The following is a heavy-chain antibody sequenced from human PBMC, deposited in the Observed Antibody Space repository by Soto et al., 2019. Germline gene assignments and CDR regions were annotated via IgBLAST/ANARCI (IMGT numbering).Heavy chain of an antibody. V-gene: IGHV4-39*01. D-gene: IGHD6-6*01. CDR3: ARQGEHSSSYFFDS. CDR2: VCYRGTT. CDR1: GDSIDTSSYC. J-gene: IGHJ4*02. Sequence: QLQLQESGPGLVKPSETLSLTCTVSGDSIDTSSYCWGWIRQPPGKGLEWIGSVCYRGTTYYNPSLKRRLTISVDTSKRQFSLKLSSVTAADTADFYFARQGEHSSSYFFDSWGQGTLVTVSS.